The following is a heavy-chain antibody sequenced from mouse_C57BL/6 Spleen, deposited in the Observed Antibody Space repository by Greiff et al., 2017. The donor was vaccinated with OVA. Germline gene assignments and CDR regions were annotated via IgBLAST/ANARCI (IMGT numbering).Heavy chain of an antibody. V-gene: IGHV1-59*01. J-gene: IGHJ2*01. D-gene: IGHD2-1*01. Sequence: QVQLQQPGAELVRPGTSVKLSCKASGYTFTSYWMHWVKQRPGQGLEWIGVIDPSDSYTNYNQKFKGKATLTVDTSSSTAYMQLSSLTSEDSAVYYCARKDGYGNLYYFDYWGQGTTLTVSS. CDR3: ARKDGYGNLYYFDY. CDR2: IDPSDSYT. CDR1: GYTFTSYW.